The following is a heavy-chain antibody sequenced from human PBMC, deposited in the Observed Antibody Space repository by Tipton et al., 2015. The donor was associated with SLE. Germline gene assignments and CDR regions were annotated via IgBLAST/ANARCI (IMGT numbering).Heavy chain of an antibody. CDR3: ARVGELLRVWYFDL. CDR1: GFTFSSYA. D-gene: IGHD1-26*01. Sequence: SLRLSCAASGFTFSSYAMSWVRQAPGKGLEWVSAISGSGGSTYYADSVKGRFTISRDNAKNSLYLQMNSLRAEDTAVYYCARVGELLRVWYFDLWGRGTLVTVSS. V-gene: IGHV3-23*01. J-gene: IGHJ2*01. CDR2: ISGSGGST.